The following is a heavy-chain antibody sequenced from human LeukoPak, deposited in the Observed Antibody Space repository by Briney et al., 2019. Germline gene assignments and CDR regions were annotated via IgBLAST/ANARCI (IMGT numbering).Heavy chain of an antibody. CDR3: ARYYYDYVWGSYSSNFDY. J-gene: IGHJ4*02. Sequence: SETLSLTCTVSGGSISSSSYYWGWIRQPPGKGLEWIGSIYYSGSTYYNPSLKSRVTMSIDTSKNQFSLKLSSVTAADTAVYYCARYYYDYVWGSYSSNFDYWGQGTLVTVSS. CDR2: IYYSGST. CDR1: GGSISSSSYY. V-gene: IGHV4-39*07. D-gene: IGHD3-16*01.